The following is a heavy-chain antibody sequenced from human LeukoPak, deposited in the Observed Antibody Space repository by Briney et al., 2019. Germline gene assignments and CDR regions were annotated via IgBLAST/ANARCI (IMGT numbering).Heavy chain of an antibody. CDR2: MNPNSGNT. V-gene: IGHV1-8*03. Sequence: ASVKDSCEDSGYTFTGYDRNWVRQATGQGLEWMGWMNPNSGNTGYAQQFQGRVTFTRNNSISTAYMELSSLRSEDTAVYYCARGGSGYNYYPIDWGQGTLVTVSS. J-gene: IGHJ4*02. D-gene: IGHD5-24*01. CDR1: GYTFTGYD. CDR3: ARGGSGYNYYPID.